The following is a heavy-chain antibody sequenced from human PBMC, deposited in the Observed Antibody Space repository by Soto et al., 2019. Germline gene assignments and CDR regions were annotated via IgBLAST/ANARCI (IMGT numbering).Heavy chain of an antibody. Sequence: SVKVYCKASGGNFSSYSISWVRQSPGHGVAWMGGIIPIFGTANYAQKFQGRVTITADESTSTAYMELSSLRSEDTAGYYCARHGYSYGAVDDYYYGMDVWGQGTTVTVSS. D-gene: IGHD5-18*01. CDR1: GGNFSSYS. V-gene: IGHV1-69*13. J-gene: IGHJ6*02. CDR3: ARHGYSYGAVDDYYYGMDV. CDR2: IIPIFGTA.